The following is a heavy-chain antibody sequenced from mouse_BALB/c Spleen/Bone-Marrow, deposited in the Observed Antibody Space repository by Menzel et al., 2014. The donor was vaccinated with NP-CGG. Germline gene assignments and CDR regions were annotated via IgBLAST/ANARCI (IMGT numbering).Heavy chain of an antibody. J-gene: IGHJ3*01. D-gene: IGHD1-1*01. Sequence: VHAKQSGAELVKPGASVKLSCTASGFNIKDTYMHWVRQRPEQGLEWIGRIDPANGNTKYDPKFQGKATITADTSSNTAYLQLSSLTSEDTAVYYCASYYYGRSSFTYWGQGTLVTVSA. CDR2: IDPANGNT. CDR1: GFNIKDTY. CDR3: ASYYYGRSSFTY. V-gene: IGHV14-3*02.